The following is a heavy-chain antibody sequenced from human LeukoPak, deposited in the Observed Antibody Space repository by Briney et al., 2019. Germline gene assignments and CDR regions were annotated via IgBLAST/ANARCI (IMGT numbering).Heavy chain of an antibody. CDR2: ITGSGDTI. D-gene: IGHD2-15*01. CDR3: AKSPSVVGKGLDY. Sequence: GGSLRLSCSASGFTFSSYEMNWVRQAPGKGLEWISYITGSGDTIYYADSVKGQFTISRDNSKNTVYLQMNSLRAEDTAVYYCAKSPSVVGKGLDYWGQGTLVTVSS. V-gene: IGHV3-23*01. J-gene: IGHJ4*02. CDR1: GFTFSSYE.